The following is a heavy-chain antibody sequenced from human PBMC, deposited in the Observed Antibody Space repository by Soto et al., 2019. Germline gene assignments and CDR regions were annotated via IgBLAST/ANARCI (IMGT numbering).Heavy chain of an antibody. CDR3: ARDGLAAAGLERKYYYYYMDV. J-gene: IGHJ6*03. CDR1: GFTFSSYS. V-gene: IGHV3-21*01. Sequence: GGSLRLSCAASGFTFSSYSMNWVRQAPGKGLEWVSSISSSSSYIYYADSVKGRFTISRDNAKNSPYLQMNSLRAEDTAVYYCARDGLAAAGLERKYYYYYMDVWGKGTTVTVSS. CDR2: ISSSSSYI. D-gene: IGHD6-13*01.